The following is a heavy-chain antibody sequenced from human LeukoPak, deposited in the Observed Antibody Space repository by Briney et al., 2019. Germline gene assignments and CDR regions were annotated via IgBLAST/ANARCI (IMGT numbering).Heavy chain of an antibody. CDR3: AKAHRRSGAFDI. J-gene: IGHJ3*02. V-gene: IGHV3-23*01. D-gene: IGHD3-3*01. CDR1: GFTFSSYA. CDR2: ISGSGGST. Sequence: PGGSLRLSCAASGFTFSSYAMNWVRQAPEKGLEWVSTISGSGGSTYYVDSVKGRFTISRDNSKNTLYLQMNSLRAEDTAVYYCAKAHRRSGAFDIWGQGTMVTVSS.